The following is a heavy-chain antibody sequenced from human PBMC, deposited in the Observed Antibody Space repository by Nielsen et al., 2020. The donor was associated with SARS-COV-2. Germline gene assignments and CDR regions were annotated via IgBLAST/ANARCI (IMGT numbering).Heavy chain of an antibody. D-gene: IGHD5-18*01. CDR3: ARGATGVTPYNWFDP. J-gene: IGHJ5*02. CDR2: IYYSGST. V-gene: IGHV4-59*01. Sequence: RQAPGKGLEWIGYIYYSGSTNYNPSHKSRGTITVDTSKNQFSLKLSSVTAADTAVYYCARGATGVTPYNWFDPWGQGTLVTVSS.